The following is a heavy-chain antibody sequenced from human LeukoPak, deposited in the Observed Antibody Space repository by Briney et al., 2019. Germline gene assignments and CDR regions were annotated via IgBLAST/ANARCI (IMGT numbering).Heavy chain of an antibody. CDR2: IHYTGRT. Sequence: SETLSLTCAVSGGSISSHYWSWLWQPPGEGLEWIAYIHYTGRTNYNPSLKGRVTISVDTSNSQFSLNLNSVTAADTAVYYCARGAGWYDYWGQGTLVTVSS. CDR1: GGSISSHY. CDR3: ARGAGWYDY. D-gene: IGHD6-19*01. J-gene: IGHJ4*02. V-gene: IGHV4-59*11.